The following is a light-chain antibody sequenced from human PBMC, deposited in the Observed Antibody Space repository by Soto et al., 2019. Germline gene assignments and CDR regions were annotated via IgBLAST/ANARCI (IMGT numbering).Light chain of an antibody. CDR1: SGHSSYI. Sequence: QSVLTQSSSASASLGSSVKLTCTLSSGHSSYIIAWHQQQPGKAPRYLMKLEGSGSYNKGSGFPDRFSGSSSGADRYLTISDHQFADEAEYYCETWDSNTHPVVGGGTKLTVL. V-gene: IGLV4-60*02. CDR2: LEGSGSY. J-gene: IGLJ3*02. CDR3: ETWDSNTHPV.